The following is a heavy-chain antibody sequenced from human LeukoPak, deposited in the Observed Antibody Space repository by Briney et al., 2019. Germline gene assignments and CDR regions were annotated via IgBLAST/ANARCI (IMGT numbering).Heavy chain of an antibody. CDR1: GFTFSSYG. CDR3: ATGQQLGRAGYDAFDI. CDR2: INSDGSST. J-gene: IGHJ3*02. V-gene: IGHV3-74*01. D-gene: IGHD6-13*01. Sequence: VGSLRLSCAASGFTFSSYGMNWVRQAPGKGLVWVSRINSDGSSTSYADSVKGRFTISRDNAKNTLYLQMNSLRAEDTAVYYCATGQQLGRAGYDAFDIWGQGTMVTVSS.